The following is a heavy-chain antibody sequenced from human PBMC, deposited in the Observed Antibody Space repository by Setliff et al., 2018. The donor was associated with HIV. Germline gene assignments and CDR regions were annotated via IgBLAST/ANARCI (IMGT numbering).Heavy chain of an antibody. CDR3: ARLRDMEWELIGLDY. Sequence: SETLSLTCTVSGGSISNYYWSWIRQSPEKGLEWIGYIHYSGSTNYNPSLKSRVTMSLDTSKNQFSLKLSSVTAADTAIYYCARLRDMEWELIGLDYWGRGTLVTVSS. D-gene: IGHD1-26*01. CDR1: GGSISNYY. V-gene: IGHV4-59*01. J-gene: IGHJ4*02. CDR2: IHYSGST.